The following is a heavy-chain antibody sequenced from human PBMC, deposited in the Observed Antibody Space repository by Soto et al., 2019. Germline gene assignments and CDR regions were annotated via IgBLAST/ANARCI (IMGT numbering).Heavy chain of an antibody. D-gene: IGHD3-10*01. CDR1: GGSISSYY. J-gene: IGHJ4*02. CDR3: ARDRWGEDGSGSYSLDY. Sequence: QVKLQESGPGLVKPSETLSLTCTVSGGSISSYYWSWIRQPPGKGLEWIGYIDYSGSTNYNPSLKSRATISVDTSKNQSSLKLSSVTAADTAMYYCARDRWGEDGSGSYSLDYWGQGTLVTVSS. CDR2: IDYSGST. V-gene: IGHV4-59*01.